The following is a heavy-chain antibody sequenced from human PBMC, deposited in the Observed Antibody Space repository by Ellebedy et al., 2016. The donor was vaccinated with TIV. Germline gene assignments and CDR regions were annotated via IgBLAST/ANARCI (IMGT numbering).Heavy chain of an antibody. V-gene: IGHV3-72*01. CDR3: AREMVRGRSMKH. CDR1: GFTFSDYY. D-gene: IGHD3-10*01. Sequence: GESLKISXAASGFTFSDYYMDWVRQAPGKGLEWVGRIRKKANSYTTEYAASVKGRFTISRDDSKNSLYLQMTSLRAEDTAVYYCAREMVRGRSMKHWGQGTLVTVSS. CDR2: IRKKANSYTT. J-gene: IGHJ4*02.